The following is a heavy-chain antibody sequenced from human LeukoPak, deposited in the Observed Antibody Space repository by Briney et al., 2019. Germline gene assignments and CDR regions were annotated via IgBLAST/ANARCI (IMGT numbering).Heavy chain of an antibody. CDR3: ARDPDY. J-gene: IGHJ4*02. CDR2: ISAYNGNT. V-gene: IGHV1-18*04. CDR1: GYTLSNHA. Sequence: VASVTVSCKGSGYTLSNHAFSWVRQAPGQGLEWMGWISAYNGNTNYAQKLQGRVTMTTDTSTSTAYMELRSLRSDDTAVYYCARDPDYWGQGTLVTVSS.